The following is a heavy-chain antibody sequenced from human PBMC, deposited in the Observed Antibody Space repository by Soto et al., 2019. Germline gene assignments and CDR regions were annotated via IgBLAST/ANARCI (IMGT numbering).Heavy chain of an antibody. D-gene: IGHD3-10*01. CDR1: GGSVSSGSYY. V-gene: IGHV4-61*01. Sequence: QVQLQESGPGLVKPSETLSLTCTVSGGSVSSGSYYWSWIRQPPGKVLEWIGYIYYSGSTNYNPSLKSRVTISVDTSKNQFSLKLSSVTAADTAVYYCARDGSGSYYLGDWYFDLWVRGTLVTVSS. CDR2: IYYSGST. CDR3: ARDGSGSYYLGDWYFDL. J-gene: IGHJ2*01.